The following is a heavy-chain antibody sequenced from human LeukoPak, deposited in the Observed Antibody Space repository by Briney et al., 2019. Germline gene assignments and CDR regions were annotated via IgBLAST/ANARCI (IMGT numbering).Heavy chain of an antibody. J-gene: IGHJ3*02. CDR3: ASHYETSGYFGFDI. CDR1: GYVFTNYW. D-gene: IGHD3-22*01. Sequence: GESLKISCKGSGYVFTNYWIAWVRQMPEKGLEWMGIIHPGSSNTKYGPSFQGQVAISADKSISTAYLHWNNLRASDTAMYYCASHYETSGYFGFDIWGQGTMVTV. CDR2: IHPGSSNT. V-gene: IGHV5-51*01.